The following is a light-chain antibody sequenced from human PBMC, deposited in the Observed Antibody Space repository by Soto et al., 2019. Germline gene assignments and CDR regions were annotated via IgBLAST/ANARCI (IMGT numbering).Light chain of an antibody. CDR2: GAS. CDR1: QSVSSF. V-gene: IGKV1-39*01. CDR3: QQSFTNPWT. Sequence: DIPMTHSPSSLSASVGDRVTITCRASQSVSSFLNWYQHKPGKAPNLLIYGASRLQSGVPSRFSGSGSGTVFTLTITSLQPEDSATYYCQQSFTNPWTFGQGTKVEI. J-gene: IGKJ1*01.